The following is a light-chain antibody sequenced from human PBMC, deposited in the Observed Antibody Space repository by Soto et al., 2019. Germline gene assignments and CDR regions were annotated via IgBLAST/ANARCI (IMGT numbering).Light chain of an antibody. V-gene: IGKV3-11*01. J-gene: IGKJ4*01. Sequence: EIVLTQSPATLSLSPGERATLSCRASQSVSSYLAWYQQKPGQAPRLLIYDASNRATGIPARFSGSGSGTDFTLPISSLEPEDFAVYYCQQRSNWPRVFGGGTKVEIK. CDR1: QSVSSY. CDR2: DAS. CDR3: QQRSNWPRV.